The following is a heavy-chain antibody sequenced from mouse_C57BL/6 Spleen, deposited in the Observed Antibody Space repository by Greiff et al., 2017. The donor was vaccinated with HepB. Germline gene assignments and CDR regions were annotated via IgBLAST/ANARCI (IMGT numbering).Heavy chain of an antibody. CDR3: ARTEFAY. CDR1: GFTFSDYG. CDR2: ISSGSSTI. V-gene: IGHV5-17*01. J-gene: IGHJ3*01. Sequence: EVQVVESGGGLVKPGGSLKLSCAASGFTFSDYGMHWVRQAPETGLEWVAYISSGSSTIYYADTVKGRFTISRDNAKNTLFLQMTSLRSEDTAMYYCARTEFAYWGQGTLVTVSA.